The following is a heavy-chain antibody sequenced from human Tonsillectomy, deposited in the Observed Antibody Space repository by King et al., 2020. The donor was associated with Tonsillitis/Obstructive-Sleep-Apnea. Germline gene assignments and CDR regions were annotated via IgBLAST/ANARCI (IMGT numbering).Heavy chain of an antibody. CDR2: IYYSGST. D-gene: IGHD4-17*01. J-gene: IGHJ5*02. V-gene: IGHV4-59*08. CDR3: ARRGDYGDYWFDP. CDR1: GGSISSYY. Sequence: QLQESGPGLVKPSETLSLTCTVSGGSISSYYWSWIRQPPGKGLEWIGYIYYSGSTNYNPSLKSRVTISVDTSKNQFSLKLSSVTAADTAVYYGARRGDYGDYWFDPWGQGTLVTVSS.